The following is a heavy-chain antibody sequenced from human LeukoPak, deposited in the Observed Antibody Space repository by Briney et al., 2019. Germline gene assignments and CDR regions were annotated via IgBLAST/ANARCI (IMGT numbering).Heavy chain of an antibody. J-gene: IGHJ6*03. CDR1: GFTFSSYS. D-gene: IGHD3-10*01. V-gene: IGHV3-21*01. CDR3: ARAVVGQLWFGENYYMDV. Sequence: GGSLRLSCAASGFTFSSYSMNWVRQAPGKGLEWVSSISSSSSYIYYADSVKGRFTISRDNAKNSLYLQMNSLRAEDTAVYYCARAVVGQLWFGENYYMDVWGKGTTVTVSS. CDR2: ISSSSSYI.